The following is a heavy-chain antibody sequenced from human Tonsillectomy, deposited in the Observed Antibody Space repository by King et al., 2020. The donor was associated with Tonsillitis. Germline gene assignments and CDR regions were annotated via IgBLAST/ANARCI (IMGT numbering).Heavy chain of an antibody. Sequence: VQLVESGGGVVQPGRSLRLSCAASGFTFSSYGMHWVRQAPGKGLEWVSFISYDGSNKYYADSVKGRFTISRDNSKNTLYLQMNSLRAEDTAVYYCAKVGYCSGGSCYSGYKYYYGIDVWGQGTTVTVSS. CDR2: ISYDGSNK. CDR3: AKVGYCSGGSCYSGYKYYYGIDV. V-gene: IGHV3-30*18. J-gene: IGHJ6*02. CDR1: GFTFSSYG. D-gene: IGHD2-15*01.